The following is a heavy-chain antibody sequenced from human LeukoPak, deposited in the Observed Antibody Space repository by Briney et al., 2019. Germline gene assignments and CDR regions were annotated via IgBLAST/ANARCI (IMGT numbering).Heavy chain of an antibody. D-gene: IGHD5-18*01. V-gene: IGHV4-61*01. J-gene: IGHJ6*03. CDR1: GYSISSGYY. CDR2: IYYSGST. CDR3: ARTTEGGYSYGSFYYYYMDV. Sequence: PSETLSLTCTVSGYSISSGYYWGWIRQPPGKGLEWIGFIYYSGSTNYNPSLKSRVTISVHTSKNQFSLKLSSVTAADTAVYYCARTTEGGYSYGSFYYYYMDVWGKGATVTISS.